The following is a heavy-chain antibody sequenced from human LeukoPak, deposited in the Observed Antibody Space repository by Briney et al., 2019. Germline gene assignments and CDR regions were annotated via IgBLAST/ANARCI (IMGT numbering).Heavy chain of an antibody. CDR2: IYCGGST. CDR3: ARLYGTFLEWSPYFDY. CDR1: GFTVSSNF. V-gene: IGHV3-53*04. D-gene: IGHD3-3*02. J-gene: IGHJ4*02. Sequence: GGSLRLSCASSGFTVSSNFMSGVRQPRGKGLEGVSVIYCGGSTYHADSVKGRFTISRHNSKNTLYLQMNSLRAEDTAVYYCARLYGTFLEWSPYFDYWGQGTLVTVST.